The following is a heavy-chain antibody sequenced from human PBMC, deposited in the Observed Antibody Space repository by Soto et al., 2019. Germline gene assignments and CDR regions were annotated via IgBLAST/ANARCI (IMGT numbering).Heavy chain of an antibody. CDR1: GYTFTSYG. CDR2: ISAYNGNT. V-gene: IGHV1-18*01. Sequence: ASVKVSCKASGYTFTSYGISWVLQAPGQGLEWMGWISAYNGNTNYAQKLQGRVTMTTDTSTSTAYMELRSLRSDDTAVYYCARARGSYYYDSSGYYAYPCLDYWGQGTLVTVSS. J-gene: IGHJ4*02. D-gene: IGHD3-22*01. CDR3: ARARGSYYYDSSGYYAYPCLDY.